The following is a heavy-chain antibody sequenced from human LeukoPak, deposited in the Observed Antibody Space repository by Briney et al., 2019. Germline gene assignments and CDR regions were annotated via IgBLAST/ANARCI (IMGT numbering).Heavy chain of an antibody. J-gene: IGHJ6*03. CDR2: IYHSGST. D-gene: IGHD3-9*01. CDR3: ARGLGYDILTGPPIYYYYMDV. Sequence: RPSETLSLTCTVSGGSISSYYWSWIRQPPGKGLEWIGSIYHSGSTYYNPSLKSRVTISVDTSKNQFSLKLSSVTAADTAVYYCARGLGYDILTGPPIYYYYMDVWGKGTTVTVSS. V-gene: IGHV4-38-2*02. CDR1: GGSISSYY.